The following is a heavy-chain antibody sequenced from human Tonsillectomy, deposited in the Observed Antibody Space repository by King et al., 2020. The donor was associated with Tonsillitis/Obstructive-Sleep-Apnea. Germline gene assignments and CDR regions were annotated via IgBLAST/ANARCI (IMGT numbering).Heavy chain of an antibody. CDR3: TAELFLEWSFEY. Sequence: VQLVESGXGXVKPGRSLRLSCTSSGFTFGDYAMRWFRQAPGKXLEWVGFIRSKAYGGTTEYAASVKGRFTISRDDSKSIAYLQMNSLKTEDTAVYYCTAELFLEWSFEYWGQGTLVTVSS. J-gene: IGHJ4*02. CDR1: GFTFGDYA. D-gene: IGHD3-3*01. CDR2: IRSKAYGGTT. V-gene: IGHV3-49*05.